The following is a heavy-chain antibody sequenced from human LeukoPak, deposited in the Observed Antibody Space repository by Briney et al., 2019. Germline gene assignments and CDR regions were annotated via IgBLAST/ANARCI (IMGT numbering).Heavy chain of an antibody. Sequence: PSETLSLTCTVSGGSISSYYWSWIRQPAGKGLEWIGRICTSGSTNYNPSLKSRVTISVDTSKNQFSLKLSSVTAADTAVYYCARARWIQLWLSGEYYFDYWGQGTLVTVSS. CDR3: ARARWIQLWLSGEYYFDY. J-gene: IGHJ4*02. D-gene: IGHD5-18*01. V-gene: IGHV4-4*07. CDR2: ICTSGST. CDR1: GGSISSYY.